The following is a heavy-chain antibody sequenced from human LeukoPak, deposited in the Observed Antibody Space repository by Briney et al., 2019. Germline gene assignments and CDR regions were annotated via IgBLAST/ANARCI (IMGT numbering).Heavy chain of an antibody. CDR2: ISGSGGST. J-gene: IGHJ6*03. CDR1: GFTFSSYA. CDR3: AKDRGSLQYCSSTSCSIYYMDV. V-gene: IGHV3-23*01. D-gene: IGHD2-2*01. Sequence: GGSLRLSCAASGFTFSSYAMSWVRQAPGKGLEWVSAISGSGGSTYYADSVKGRFTISRDNSKNTLYLQMNSLRAEDTAVYYCAKDRGSLQYCSSTSCSIYYMDVWGKGTTVTISS.